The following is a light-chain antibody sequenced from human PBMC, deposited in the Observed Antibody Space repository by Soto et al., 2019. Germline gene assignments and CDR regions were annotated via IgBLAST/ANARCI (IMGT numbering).Light chain of an antibody. CDR2: EGS. Sequence: QSALTQPASVSGSPGQSITISCTGTSSDVGSYNLVSWYQQHPGKAPKLKIYEGSKRPSGVSNRFSGFNSGNTASLTISGLLAEDEADYYCCSYAGSSTFAYVFGTGTKLTVL. CDR3: CSYAGSSTFAYV. V-gene: IGLV2-23*03. J-gene: IGLJ1*01. CDR1: SSDVGSYNL.